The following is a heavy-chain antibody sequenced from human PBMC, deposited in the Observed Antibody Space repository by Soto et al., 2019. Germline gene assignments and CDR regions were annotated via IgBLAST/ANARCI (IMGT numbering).Heavy chain of an antibody. V-gene: IGHV4-59*08. Sequence: QVQLQESGPGLVKPSETLSLSCTVSGGSISSYYWSWFRQSPGKRMEWIGYVHHSWGSSYNPSLQSRVAISLDTSKSQFSLKVTSVTATDTAVYYCARQGFGPLHGLVDVWGQVTTVTVSS. J-gene: IGHJ6*02. CDR3: ARQGFGPLHGLVDV. CDR1: GGSISSYY. CDR2: VHHSWGS. D-gene: IGHD3-10*01.